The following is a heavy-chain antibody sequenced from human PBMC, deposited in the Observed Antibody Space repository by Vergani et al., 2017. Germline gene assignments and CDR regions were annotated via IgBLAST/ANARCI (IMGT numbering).Heavy chain of an antibody. V-gene: IGHV3-23*01. CDR1: GFTFNIYA. CDR2: ITYNGGRT. J-gene: IGHJ4*02. CDR3: ARDRVSGGYFDY. Sequence: EVRLLESGGGLVQPGGSLRLSCAASGFTFNIYAMSWVRQAPGKGLEWVSTITYNGGRTYYADSVTGRFTISRDNSKNTLYLQMNSLRAEDTAVYYCARDRVSGGYFDYWGQGTLVTVSS. D-gene: IGHD2-8*01.